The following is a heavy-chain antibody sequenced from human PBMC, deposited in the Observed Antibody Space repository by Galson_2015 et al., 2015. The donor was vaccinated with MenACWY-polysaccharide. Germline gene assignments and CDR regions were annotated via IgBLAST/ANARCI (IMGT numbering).Heavy chain of an antibody. CDR2: IYWNDDK. J-gene: IGHJ4*02. CDR1: GFSLRTSGVA. D-gene: IGHD2-2*01. CDR3: AHLTASNVYSYDY. Sequence: PALVKPTQTLTLTCTFSGFSLRTSGVAVGWIRQPPGEALDWLAHIYWNDDKYYSTFLKNRLTINKDTSKNQVVLTMTNMDPVDTAAYYCAHLTASNVYSYDYWGQGTLVTVSS. V-gene: IGHV2-5*01.